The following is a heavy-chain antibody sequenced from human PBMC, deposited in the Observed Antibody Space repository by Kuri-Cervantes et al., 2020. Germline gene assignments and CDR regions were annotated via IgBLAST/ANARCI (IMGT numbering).Heavy chain of an antibody. CDR2: ISYDGSNK. V-gene: IGHV3-30-3*01. CDR1: GFTFNSYA. Sequence: GESLKISCAASGFTFNSYAMHWVRQAPGKGLEWVAVISYDGSNKYYADSVKGRFTISRDNSKNTLYLQMNSLRAEDTAVYYCARELQDYYYYGMDVWGQGTTVTVSS. J-gene: IGHJ6*02. D-gene: IGHD3-10*01. CDR3: ARELQDYYYYGMDV.